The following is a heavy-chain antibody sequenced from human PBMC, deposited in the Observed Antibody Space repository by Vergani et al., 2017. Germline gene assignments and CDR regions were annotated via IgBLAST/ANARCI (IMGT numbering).Heavy chain of an antibody. D-gene: IGHD3-22*01. Sequence: QVQLQESGPGLVKPSETLSLTCTVSGGSISSYYWSWIRQPPGKGLEWIGYIYYSGSTNYNPSLKSRVTISVDTSKNQFSLKLSSVTAADTAVYYCARDPKNYYDSSGYYIYYGMDVWGQGTTVTVSS. V-gene: IGHV4-59*01. CDR2: IYYSGST. CDR3: ARDPKNYYDSSGYYIYYGMDV. CDR1: GGSISSYY. J-gene: IGHJ6*02.